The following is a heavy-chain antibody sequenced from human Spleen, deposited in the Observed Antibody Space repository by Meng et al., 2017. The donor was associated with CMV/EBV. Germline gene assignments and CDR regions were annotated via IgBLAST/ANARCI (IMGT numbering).Heavy chain of an antibody. V-gene: IGHV3-21*01. J-gene: IGHJ6*02. D-gene: IGHD3-3*01. CDR1: GFTFSTYS. CDR2: ISSSSAYI. CDR3: ARVGRFTIFGVVSYAMDV. Sequence: GESLKISCAASGFTFSTYSMNCVRQAPGKGLEWVSSISSSSAYIYYADSIKGRFTISRDNAKNSLYLQINSLRAEYTAVYYCARVGRFTIFGVVSYAMDVWGQGTTVTVSS.